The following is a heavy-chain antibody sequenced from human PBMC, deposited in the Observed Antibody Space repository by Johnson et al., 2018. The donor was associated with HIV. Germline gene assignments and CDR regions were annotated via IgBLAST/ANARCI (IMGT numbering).Heavy chain of an antibody. Sequence: QVQLVESGGGLIQPGGSLRLSCAASGFTVSSNYMSWVRQAPGKGLEWVAVISYDGSKKYYADSVKGRFTISRDNSKNTLYLQMNSLRAEDTAVYYCAKDRGLLDAFDIWGQGTMVTVSS. CDR3: AKDRGLLDAFDI. J-gene: IGHJ3*02. CDR2: ISYDGSKK. V-gene: IGHV3-30*18. CDR1: GFTVSSNY.